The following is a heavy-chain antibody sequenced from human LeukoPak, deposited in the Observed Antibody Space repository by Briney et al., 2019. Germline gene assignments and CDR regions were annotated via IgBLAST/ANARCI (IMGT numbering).Heavy chain of an antibody. CDR1: GGSISSGDYY. D-gene: IGHD2-21*02. CDR3: AREEAYCGGDCYLPYDAFDI. CDR2: IYYSGST. J-gene: IGHJ3*02. Sequence: PSETLSLTCTVSGGSISSGDYYWSWIRQPPGKGLEWIGYIYYSGSTYYNPSLKSRVTISVDTSKNQFSLKLSSVTAADTAVYYCAREEAYCGGDCYLPYDAFDIWGKGTMVTVSS. V-gene: IGHV4-30-4*01.